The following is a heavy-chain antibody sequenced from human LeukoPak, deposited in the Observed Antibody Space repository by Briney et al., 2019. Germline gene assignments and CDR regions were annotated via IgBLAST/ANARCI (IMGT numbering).Heavy chain of an antibody. Sequence: GGSLRLSCAASEFSVGSNYMTWVRQAPGKGLEWVSLIYSGGSTYYADSVKGRFTISRDNSKNTLYLQMNSLRAEDTAVYYCARDPDAFDIWGQGTMVTVSS. J-gene: IGHJ3*02. CDR3: ARDPDAFDI. CDR2: IYSGGST. V-gene: IGHV3-66*01. CDR1: EFSVGSNY.